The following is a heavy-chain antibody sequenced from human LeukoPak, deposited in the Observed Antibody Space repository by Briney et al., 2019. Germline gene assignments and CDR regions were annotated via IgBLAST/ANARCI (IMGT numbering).Heavy chain of an antibody. CDR3: ARHGYSYGDY. Sequence: GESLKISCKTSGYSFTNYWIGWVRQMPGKGLEWMGIIYPSEYETRYGPSLQGQVTISADKTISTAYLQWSSLKASDTAMYFCARHGYSYGDYWGQGNLVTVSS. D-gene: IGHD5-18*01. CDR1: GYSFTNYW. J-gene: IGHJ4*02. CDR2: IYPSEYET. V-gene: IGHV5-51*01.